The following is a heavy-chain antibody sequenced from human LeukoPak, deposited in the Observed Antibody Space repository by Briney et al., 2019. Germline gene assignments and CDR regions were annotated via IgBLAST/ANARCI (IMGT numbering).Heavy chain of an antibody. Sequence: GGSLRLSCAASGFTFNTYWMHWVRQAPGKGLVWVSRINSDGSTTTYADSVKGRFTISRDNAKNTLYLQMNSLRAEDTAVYYCARGDYGDYENLGDYWGQGTLVTVSS. CDR3: ARGDYGDYENLGDY. D-gene: IGHD4-17*01. J-gene: IGHJ4*02. V-gene: IGHV3-74*01. CDR2: INSDGSTT. CDR1: GFTFNTYW.